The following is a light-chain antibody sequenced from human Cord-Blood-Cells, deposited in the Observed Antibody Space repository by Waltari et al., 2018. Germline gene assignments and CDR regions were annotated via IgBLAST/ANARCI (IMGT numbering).Light chain of an antibody. V-gene: IGLV2-14*01. CDR1: SSDVGGYNN. J-gene: IGLJ2*01. Sequence: QSALTQPASVSGSPGQSITISCTGTSSDVGGYNNVSWYQQHPGKAPKLMIYDVSNRPSGVSYRFSGSTSGNTASLTISGLQAEDAAYYYCSSYTSSSVVFGVGTKLTVL. CDR2: DVS. CDR3: SSYTSSSVV.